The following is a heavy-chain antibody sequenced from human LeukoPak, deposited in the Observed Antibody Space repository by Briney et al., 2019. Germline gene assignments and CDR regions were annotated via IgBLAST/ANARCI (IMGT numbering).Heavy chain of an antibody. J-gene: IGHJ6*02. CDR1: GYTFTSYA. D-gene: IGHD2-2*01. V-gene: IGHV1-69*04. CDR3: AGPFVVVPAALNASYYYYYYGMDV. CDR2: IIPILGIA. Sequence: SVKVSCKASGYTFTSYAISWVRQAPGQGLEWMGRIIPILGIANYAQKFQGRVTITADKSTSTAYMELSSLRSEDTAVYYCAGPFVVVPAALNASYYYYYYGMDVWGQGTTVTVSS.